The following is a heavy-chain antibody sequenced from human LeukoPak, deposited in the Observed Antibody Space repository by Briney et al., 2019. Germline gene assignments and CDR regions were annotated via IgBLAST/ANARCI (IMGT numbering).Heavy chain of an antibody. D-gene: IGHD3-10*01. V-gene: IGHV4-31*03. CDR3: ASGNGYYYRYFDN. J-gene: IGHJ4*02. CDR2: IHHSGST. Sequence: PSETLSLTCTVSGGSISSSGYYWTWIRQLPGKGLEWIGYIHHSGSTDYNLSLRSRVTISGDTSKNQFSLKLNSVTAADTAVYYCASGNGYYYRYFDNWGQGTLLTVSS. CDR1: GGSISSSGYY.